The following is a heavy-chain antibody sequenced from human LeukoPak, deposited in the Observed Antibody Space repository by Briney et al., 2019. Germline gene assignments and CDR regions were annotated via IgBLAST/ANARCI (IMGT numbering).Heavy chain of an antibody. J-gene: IGHJ6*02. CDR3: ARDSKYYDILTGYYYYYYGMDV. CDR2: INTNTGNP. V-gene: IGHV7-4-1*02. Sequence: ASVKVSCKASGYTFTSYAMNWVRQAPGQGLEWMGWINTNTGNPTYAQGFTGRFVFSLDTSVSTACLQISSLKAEDTAVYYCARDSKYYDILTGYYYYYYGMDVWGQGTTVTVSS. CDR1: GYTFTSYA. D-gene: IGHD3-9*01.